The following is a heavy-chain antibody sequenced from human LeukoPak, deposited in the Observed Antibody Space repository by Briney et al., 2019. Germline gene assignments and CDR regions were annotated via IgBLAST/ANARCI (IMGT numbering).Heavy chain of an antibody. CDR1: GYTFTSYG. CDR3: ATNDEGYYYDSSGEDAFDI. D-gene: IGHD3-22*01. V-gene: IGHV1-18*01. CDR2: ISAYNGNT. Sequence: ASVKVSCKASGYTFTSYGISWVRQAPEQGLEWMRWISAYNGNTNYAQKLQGRVTMTTDTSTSTAYMELRSLRSDDTAVYYCATNDEGYYYDSSGEDAFDIWGQGTMVTVSS. J-gene: IGHJ3*02.